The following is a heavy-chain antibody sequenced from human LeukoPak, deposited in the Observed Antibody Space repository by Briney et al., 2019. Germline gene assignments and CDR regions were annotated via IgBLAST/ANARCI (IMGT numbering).Heavy chain of an antibody. J-gene: IGHJ5*01. CDR1: GGSIGSYY. CDR2: IFSNGRS. V-gene: IGHV4-4*07. CDR3: ARERGVTTVNWFDS. D-gene: IGHD4-17*01. Sequence: SETLSLTCTVSGGSIGSYYWTWIRQPAGKRLEWIGRIFSNGRSNYDPSLESGVTMSVDTSKSQVSLNLSSVTAADTVVYYCARERGVTTVNWFDSWGPGTLVTVSS.